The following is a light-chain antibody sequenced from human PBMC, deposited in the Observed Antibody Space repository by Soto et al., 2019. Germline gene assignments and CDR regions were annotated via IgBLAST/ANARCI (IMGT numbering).Light chain of an antibody. Sequence: QSVLTQPASVSGSPGQSITISCTGTSSDVGGYDYVSWYQLHPGKAPKLIIYDVSNRPSGVSNRFSGSKSGNTASLTISGLQPEDEADYYCSSYTTSNTRQIVFGTGTKSPS. CDR1: SSDVGGYDY. CDR3: SSYTTSNTRQIV. CDR2: DVS. J-gene: IGLJ1*01. V-gene: IGLV2-14*03.